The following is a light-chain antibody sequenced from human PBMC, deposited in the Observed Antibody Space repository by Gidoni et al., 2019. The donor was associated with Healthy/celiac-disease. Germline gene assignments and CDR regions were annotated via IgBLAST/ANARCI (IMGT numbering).Light chain of an antibody. CDR1: QSVSSN. J-gene: IGKJ2*01. CDR3: QQYNNWPPMYT. Sequence: EIVITQSPATLSVSQGERATLSCRASQSVSSNLAWYQQKPGQAPRPLIYGASTRATGIPARFSGSGSGTEFTLTISSLQSEDFAVYYCQQYNNWPPMYTFGQGTKLEIK. CDR2: GAS. V-gene: IGKV3-15*01.